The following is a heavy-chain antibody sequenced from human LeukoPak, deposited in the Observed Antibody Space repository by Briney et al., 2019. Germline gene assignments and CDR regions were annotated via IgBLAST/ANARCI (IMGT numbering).Heavy chain of an antibody. D-gene: IGHD3-3*01. CDR1: GYTFTGYY. V-gene: IGHV1-2*06. CDR2: INPYSGGT. CDR3: ARGGITIFGVVIWGEY. Sequence: ASVKVSCKASGYTFTGYYMHWVRQAPGQGLEWMGRINPYSGGTNYAQKFQGRVTMTRDTSISTAYMELSRLRSDDTAVYYCARGGITIFGVVIWGEYWGQGTLVTVSS. J-gene: IGHJ4*02.